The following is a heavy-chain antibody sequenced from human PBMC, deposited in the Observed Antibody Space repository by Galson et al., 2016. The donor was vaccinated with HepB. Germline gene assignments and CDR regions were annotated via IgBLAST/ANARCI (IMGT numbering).Heavy chain of an antibody. D-gene: IGHD3-10*01. CDR3: ASHYGSGSSNWFDP. CDR2: INSYNGNT. CDR1: GYTFTSYG. J-gene: IGHJ5*02. Sequence: SCKASGYTFTSYGISWVRLAPGQGLEWMGWINSYNGNTNYAHKLQGRVTMTTDTSTSTAYMELRSLRSDDTAVYYCASHYGSGSSNWFDPWGQGTLVTVSS. V-gene: IGHV1-18*04.